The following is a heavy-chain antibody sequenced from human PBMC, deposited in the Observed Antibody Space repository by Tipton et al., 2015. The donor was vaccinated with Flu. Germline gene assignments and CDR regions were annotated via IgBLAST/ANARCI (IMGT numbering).Heavy chain of an antibody. J-gene: IGHJ4*02. V-gene: IGHV1-18*04. CDR2: ISAYNGNT. D-gene: IGHD6-13*01. Sequence: QSGPEVKKPGASVKVSCKASGYTFTSYGISWVRQAPGQGLEWMGWISAYNGNTNYAQKLQGRVTMTTDTSTSTANMELRSLRSDESAVYYCARSSRSAAALGYWGQGTLVTVSS. CDR1: GYTFTSYG. CDR3: ARSSRSAAALGY.